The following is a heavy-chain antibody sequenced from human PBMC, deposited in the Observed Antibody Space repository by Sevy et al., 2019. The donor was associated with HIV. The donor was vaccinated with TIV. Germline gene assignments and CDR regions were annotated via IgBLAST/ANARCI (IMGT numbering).Heavy chain of an antibody. CDR1: GYTFTSYD. CDR3: AGGGGHDYVWGSYRYHLDY. J-gene: IGHJ4*02. D-gene: IGHD3-16*02. V-gene: IGHV1-8*01. Sequence: ASVKVSCKASGYTFTSYDINWVRQATGQGLEWMGWMNPNSGNTGYAQKFQGRVTMTRNTSISKAYMELSSLRSEDTAVYYCAGGGGHDYVWGSYRYHLDYWGQGTLVTVSS. CDR2: MNPNSGNT.